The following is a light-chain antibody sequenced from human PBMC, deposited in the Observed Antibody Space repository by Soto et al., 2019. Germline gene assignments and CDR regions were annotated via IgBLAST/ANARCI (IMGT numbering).Light chain of an antibody. Sequence: QSALTQPASVSGSPGQSITISCTGTTSYVGSYNLVSWYQQHPGKAPKLMIYVVTKRPSGISNRFSGSKSGNTASLTISGLQAKDEADYYCCSYAGSSTIIFGGGTKLSVL. CDR2: VVT. CDR1: TSYVGSYNL. CDR3: CSYAGSSTII. J-gene: IGLJ2*01. V-gene: IGLV2-23*02.